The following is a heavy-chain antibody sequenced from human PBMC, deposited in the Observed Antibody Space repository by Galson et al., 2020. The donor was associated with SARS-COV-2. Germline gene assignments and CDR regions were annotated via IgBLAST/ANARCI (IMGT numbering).Heavy chain of an antibody. V-gene: IGHV1-18*01. CDR1: GYTFSSYG. CDR2: ISNYNGDT. J-gene: IGHJ5*02. D-gene: IGHD6-19*01. CDR3: ARGGPVVGTRGWLDP. Sequence: ASVKVSCQTSGYTFSSYGINWVRQAPGRGLEWMGWISNYNGDTRYAQNFQGRVTMTADTSTSTVYMELRSLRSDDTAVYYCARGGPVVGTRGWLDPWGQGTLVTVSS.